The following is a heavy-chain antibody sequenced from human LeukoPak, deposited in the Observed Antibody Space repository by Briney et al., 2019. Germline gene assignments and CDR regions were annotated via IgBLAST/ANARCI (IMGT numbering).Heavy chain of an antibody. CDR3: ARWGAVDSDYSNYAPLVDY. CDR2: IRYDGSNK. V-gene: IGHV3-30*02. Sequence: PRGSLRLSCAASGFTFSSYGMHWVRQAPGKGLEWVAFIRYDGSNKYYADSVKGRFTISRDNSKNTLYLQMNSLRAEDTAVYYCARWGAVDSDYSNYAPLVDYWGQGTLVTVSS. D-gene: IGHD4-11*01. CDR1: GFTFSSYG. J-gene: IGHJ4*02.